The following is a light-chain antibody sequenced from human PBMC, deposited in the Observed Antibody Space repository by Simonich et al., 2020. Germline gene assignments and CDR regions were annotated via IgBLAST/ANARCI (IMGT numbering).Light chain of an antibody. V-gene: IGKV4-1*01. J-gene: IGKJ1*01. CDR2: WAS. Sequence: DIVMTQSPDSLAVSLGERATINCTSSQSFLYSSNNTNYLAGYQQKPGQPPKLLIYWASTRESGVPDRFSGSGSGTDFTLTISSLQAEDVAVYYCQQYYSTPWTFGQGTKVEIK. CDR1: QSFLYSSNNTNY. CDR3: QQYYSTPWT.